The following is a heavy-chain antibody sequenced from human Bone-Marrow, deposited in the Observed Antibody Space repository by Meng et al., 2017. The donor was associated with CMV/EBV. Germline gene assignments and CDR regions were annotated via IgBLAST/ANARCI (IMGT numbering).Heavy chain of an antibody. J-gene: IGHJ6*02. V-gene: IGHV3-23*01. CDR2: ISGSGGSA. CDR3: AKSLRLRNGPKYSNYVGGADYYYGMDV. CDR1: RFTLRSYG. D-gene: IGHD4-11*01. Sequence: GEYLKIYCPASRFTLRSYGMSWVRQAPGKGLEWVSSISGSGGSAYYADSVKGRFTISRDNSKNTIYLHMTSLSVEDTAVYYCAKSLRLRNGPKYSNYVGGADYYYGMDVWGQGTTVTVSS.